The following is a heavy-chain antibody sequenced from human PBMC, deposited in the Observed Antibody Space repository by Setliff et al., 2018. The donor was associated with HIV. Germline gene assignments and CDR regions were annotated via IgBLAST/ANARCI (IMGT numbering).Heavy chain of an antibody. CDR1: GGTFSSYA. CDR3: AKVSVAGYYYYYMDV. Sequence: SVKVSCKASGGTFSSYAISWVRQAPGQGLEWMGGIIPIFGTANYAQKFQGRVTITRDTSTRTVYMELSSLRSEDTALYYCAKVSVAGYYYYYMDVWGKGTTVTSP. J-gene: IGHJ6*03. CDR2: IIPIFGTA. V-gene: IGHV1-69*05. D-gene: IGHD6-19*01.